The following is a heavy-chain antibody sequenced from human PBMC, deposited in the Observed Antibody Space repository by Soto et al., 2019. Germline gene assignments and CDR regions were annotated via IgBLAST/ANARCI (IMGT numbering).Heavy chain of an antibody. Sequence: QVQLVRSGAEVKKPGSSVKVSCKASGGTFSSYAISWVRQAPGQGLEWMGGIIPICGTAIYAQKFQGRVTITADESTSTANMELSSLRSQDTAVYYCARPRYYYDSSGYWDWYSYLWGRGTLVTVSS. V-gene: IGHV1-69*01. CDR1: GGTFSSYA. CDR3: ARPRYYYDSSGYWDWYSYL. D-gene: IGHD3-22*01. CDR2: IIPICGTA. J-gene: IGHJ2*01.